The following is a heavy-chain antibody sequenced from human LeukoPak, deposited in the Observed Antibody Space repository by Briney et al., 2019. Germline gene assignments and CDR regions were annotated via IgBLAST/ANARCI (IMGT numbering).Heavy chain of an antibody. CDR3: ATEWSDFWSGYVAFAI. CDR2: INPNSGGT. V-gene: IGHV1-2*02. Sequence: ASVKVSCKASGYTFTGYYMHWLRQAPGQGLEWMGWINPNSGGTNYAQKFQGRVTMTRDTSISTAYMELSRLRSDDTAVYNCATEWSDFWSGYVAFAIWGQGTMVTVSS. CDR1: GYTFTGYY. D-gene: IGHD3-3*01. J-gene: IGHJ3*02.